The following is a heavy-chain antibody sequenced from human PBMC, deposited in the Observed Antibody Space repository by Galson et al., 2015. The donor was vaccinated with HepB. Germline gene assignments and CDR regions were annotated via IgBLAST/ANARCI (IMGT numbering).Heavy chain of an antibody. CDR1: GFTFSSYA. J-gene: IGHJ4*02. Sequence: SLRLSCAASGFTFSSYAMHWVRQAPGKGLEWVAVISYDGSNKYYADSVKGRFTISRDNSKNTLYLQMNSLRAEDTAVYYCARDSGRSTYYFDYWGQGTLVTVSS. V-gene: IGHV3-30*04. CDR2: ISYDGSNK. CDR3: ARDSGRSTYYFDY.